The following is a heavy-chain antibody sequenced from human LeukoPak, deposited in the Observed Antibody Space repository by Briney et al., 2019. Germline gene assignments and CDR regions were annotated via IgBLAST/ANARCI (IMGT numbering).Heavy chain of an antibody. CDR3: AKGVKVPLLRYFSYYMDV. CDR1: GFTFSTYE. D-gene: IGHD3-9*01. J-gene: IGHJ6*03. CDR2: ISTSGSTI. V-gene: IGHV3-48*03. Sequence: GSLRLSCAASGFTFSTYEMNWVRQAPGKGLEWVSCISTSGSTIYYADSVKGRFTISRDNAKNSLYLQMNSLRAEDTAVYYCAKGVKVPLLRYFSYYMDVWGKGTTVTISS.